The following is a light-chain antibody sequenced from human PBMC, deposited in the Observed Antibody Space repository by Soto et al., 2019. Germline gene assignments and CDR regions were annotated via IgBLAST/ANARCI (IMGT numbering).Light chain of an antibody. J-gene: IGKJ3*01. CDR1: QTINNY. V-gene: IGKV1-27*01. Sequence: DIQMTQSPSSLSASVGDRATISCRASQTINNYLAWYQQKPGKAPKLLIYAASTLKSGVPSQFSGSGAGTDCTLTISSLQPEDVETYYCQIHNSAPPVTFGPGTKVGV. CDR3: QIHNSAPPVT. CDR2: AAS.